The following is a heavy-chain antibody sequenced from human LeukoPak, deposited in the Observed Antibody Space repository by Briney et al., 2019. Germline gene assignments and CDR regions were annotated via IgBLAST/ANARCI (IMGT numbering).Heavy chain of an antibody. V-gene: IGHV1-3*01. J-gene: IGHJ4*02. Sequence: ASVKVSCKASGYTFTSYAMNWVRQAPGQRLEWMGWINAGNGNTKYSQKFQGRVTITRDTSASTAYMELSSLRSEDTAVYYCARAMVVAAPLRYWGQGTLVTVSS. CDR3: ARAMVVAAPLRY. CDR1: GYTFTSYA. D-gene: IGHD2-15*01. CDR2: INAGNGNT.